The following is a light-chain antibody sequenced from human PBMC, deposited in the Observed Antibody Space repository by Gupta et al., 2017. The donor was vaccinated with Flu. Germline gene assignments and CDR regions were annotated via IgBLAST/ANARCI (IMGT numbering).Light chain of an antibody. V-gene: IGKV3-11*01. CDR3: QQRRNWPRT. CDR2: SAS. J-gene: IGKJ1*01. CDR1: QSVGSS. Sequence: EIVLTQSPATLSLSPGERATLSCRASQSVGSSLAWYQQKPGQSPRLLISSASNRATGIPARFSGGGSGTDFTLTISSLEPEDLAVYYCQQRRNWPRTFGQGTNVEIK.